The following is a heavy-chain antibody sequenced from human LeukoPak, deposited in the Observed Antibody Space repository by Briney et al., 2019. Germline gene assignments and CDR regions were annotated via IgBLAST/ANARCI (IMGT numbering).Heavy chain of an antibody. D-gene: IGHD3-22*01. V-gene: IGHV4-39*01. CDR2: IYYSGST. CDR3: ASSKDSSVYSQYFDY. J-gene: IGHJ4*02. CDR1: GGSISSSSYY. Sequence: SESLSLTCIVSGGSISSSSYYWGWIREPPGKGLDWIGSIYYSGSTYYNPSLKSRVTISVDTSQNQFFLKLSSVTAPGTALYYCASSKDSSVYSQYFDYWGEPGLVTVPS.